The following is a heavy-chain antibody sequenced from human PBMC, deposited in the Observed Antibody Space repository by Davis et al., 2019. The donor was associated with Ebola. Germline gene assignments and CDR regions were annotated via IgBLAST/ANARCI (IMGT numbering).Heavy chain of an antibody. CDR2: INAGNGNT. V-gene: IGHV1-3*01. CDR1: VYTFTSYA. Sequence: ASSVPVSCQASVYTFTSYAMHRVRQAPGQRLEWMGWINAGNGNTKYSQKFQGRVTITRDTSASTAYMELSSLRSEDTAVYYCATDSDGMDVWGQGTTVTVSS. J-gene: IGHJ6*02. CDR3: ATDSDGMDV.